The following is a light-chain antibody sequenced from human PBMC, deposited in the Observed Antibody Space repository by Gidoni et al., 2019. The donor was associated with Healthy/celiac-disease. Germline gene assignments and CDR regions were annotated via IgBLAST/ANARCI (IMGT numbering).Light chain of an antibody. J-gene: IGKJ2*01. CDR3: QQYYSTPYT. CDR2: WAS. CDR1: QSVLYSSNNKNY. Sequence: DIVMTQSPDSLAVSLGARATINCKSSQSVLYSSNNKNYLAWYQQKPGQPPKLLIDWASTRESGVPDRFSGSGSGTDFTLTISSLQAEDVVVYYCQQYYSTPYTFGQGTKLEIK. V-gene: IGKV4-1*01.